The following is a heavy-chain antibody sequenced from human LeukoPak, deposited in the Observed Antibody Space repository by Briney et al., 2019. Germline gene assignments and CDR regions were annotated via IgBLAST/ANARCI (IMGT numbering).Heavy chain of an antibody. V-gene: IGHV1-69*13. CDR1: GYSLTTYY. Sequence: ASVKVSCKASGYSLTTYYMHWVRQAPGQGLEWMGGIIPIFGTANYAQKFQGRVTITADESTSTAYMELSSLRSEDTAVYYCARTVVGATVNWFDPWGQGTLVTVSS. D-gene: IGHD1-26*01. CDR2: IIPIFGTA. CDR3: ARTVVGATVNWFDP. J-gene: IGHJ5*02.